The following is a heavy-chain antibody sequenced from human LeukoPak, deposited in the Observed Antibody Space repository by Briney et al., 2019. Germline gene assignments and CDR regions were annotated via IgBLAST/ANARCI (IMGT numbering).Heavy chain of an antibody. D-gene: IGHD3-10*01. CDR3: ARDYYYGSGNYFDY. J-gene: IGHJ4*02. V-gene: IGHV4-4*07. CDR1: GGSISSYY. CDR2: IYTSGST. Sequence: PSETLSPTCTVSGGSISSYYWSWIRQPAGKGLEWIGRIYTSGSTNYNPSLKSRVTMSVDTSKNQFSLKLSSVTAADTAVYYCARDYYYGSGNYFDYWGQGTLVTVSS.